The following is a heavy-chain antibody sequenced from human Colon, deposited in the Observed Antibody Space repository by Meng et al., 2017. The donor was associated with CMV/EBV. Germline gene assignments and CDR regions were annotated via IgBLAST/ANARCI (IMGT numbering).Heavy chain of an antibody. Sequence: QQAGPGLVKPSQTLSLTCAIPGDMCSSNSAAWNWIRQAPSRGLEWLGRTYYRSQWYNEYAVSVRSRITINPDTAKNQFSLQLNSVTPEDTAVYYCARGGKYTSGSYFDPWGQGTLVTVSS. CDR1: GDMCSSNSAA. V-gene: IGHV6-1*01. D-gene: IGHD6-19*01. CDR3: ARGGKYTSGSYFDP. J-gene: IGHJ5*02. CDR2: TYYRSQWYN.